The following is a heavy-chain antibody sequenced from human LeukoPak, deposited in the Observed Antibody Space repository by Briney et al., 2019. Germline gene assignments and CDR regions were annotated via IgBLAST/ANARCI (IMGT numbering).Heavy chain of an antibody. Sequence: GGSLRLSCSASGFSFSTYWMSRVRQVPGKGLEWVANIKQDGSEKYYVDSVKGRFTISRDNAKNSLFLQMNSLRAEDTAVYYCARDKVVGAATLDYWGQGTLVTVSS. CDR3: ARDKVVGAATLDY. V-gene: IGHV3-7*05. D-gene: IGHD1-26*01. CDR2: IKQDGSEK. J-gene: IGHJ4*02. CDR1: GFSFSTYW.